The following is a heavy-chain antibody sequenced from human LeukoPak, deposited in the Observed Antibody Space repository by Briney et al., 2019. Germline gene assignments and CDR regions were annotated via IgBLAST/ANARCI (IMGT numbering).Heavy chain of an antibody. CDR1: GFTFSSYG. J-gene: IGHJ6*02. V-gene: IGHV3-30*18. D-gene: IGHD6-13*01. CDR2: ISHDGSNK. Sequence: GRSLRLSCAASGFTFSSYGMHWVRQAPGKGLEWVAVISHDGSNKDYADSVKGRFTISRDNSKNTLCLQMNSLRAEDTAVYYCANDYSNYYSYGMDVWGQGTTVTVSS. CDR3: ANDYSNYYSYGMDV.